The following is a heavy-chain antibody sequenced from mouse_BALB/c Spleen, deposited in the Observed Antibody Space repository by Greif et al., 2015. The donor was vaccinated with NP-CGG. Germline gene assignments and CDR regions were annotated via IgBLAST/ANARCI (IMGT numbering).Heavy chain of an antibody. CDR3: ARLRDVKDYAMDY. CDR1: GFTFSSYA. Sequence: EVMLVESGGGLVKPGGSLKLSCAASGFTFSSYAMSWVRQTPEKRLEWVATISSGGSYTYYPDSVKGRFTISRDNAKNTLYLQMSSLRSEDTAMYYCARLRDVKDYAMDYWGQGTSVTVSS. CDR2: ISSGGSYT. D-gene: IGHD1-3*01. J-gene: IGHJ4*01. V-gene: IGHV5-9-1*01.